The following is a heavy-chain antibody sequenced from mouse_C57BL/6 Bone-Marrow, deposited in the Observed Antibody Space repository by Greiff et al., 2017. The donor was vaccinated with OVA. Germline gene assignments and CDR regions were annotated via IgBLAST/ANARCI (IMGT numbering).Heavy chain of an antibody. Sequence: EVKLMESGGGLVKPGGSLKLSCAASGFTFSDYGMHWVRQAPETGLEWVAYISSGSSTIYYADTVKGRFTISRDNAKNTLFLQMTSLRSEDTAMYYCARALHYYGSSYGAYWGQGTLVTVSA. CDR2: ISSGSSTI. D-gene: IGHD1-1*01. CDR3: ARALHYYGSSYGAY. J-gene: IGHJ3*01. V-gene: IGHV5-17*01. CDR1: GFTFSDYG.